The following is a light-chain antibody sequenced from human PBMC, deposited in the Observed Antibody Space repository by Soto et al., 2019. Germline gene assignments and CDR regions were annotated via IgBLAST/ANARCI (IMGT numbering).Light chain of an antibody. J-gene: IGKJ1*01. Sequence: EIVLTQSPGTLSLSPGERATLFCRVSQIVSSSYLAWYQQKPGQAPRLLIYGASSRTTGIPDRFSGSGSGTDLALTISRREPEDFAVYYCQQHGSSPPSWTFGQGTKVEIK. V-gene: IGKV3-20*01. CDR3: QQHGSSPPSWT. CDR2: GAS. CDR1: QIVSSSY.